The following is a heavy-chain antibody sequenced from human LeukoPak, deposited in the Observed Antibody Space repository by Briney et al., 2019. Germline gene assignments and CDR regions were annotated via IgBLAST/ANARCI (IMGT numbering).Heavy chain of an antibody. J-gene: IGHJ4*02. CDR2: ISPKSGDT. CDR1: GYTFSGYY. CDR3: ARGWDKTTSPAIDY. Sequence: GASVKVSCKASGYTFSGYYMHWVRQAPGQGHEWMGWISPKSGDTNYAQNFQGRVTMTRDTSISTAYMELSRLTSDDTAVYYCARGWDKTTSPAIDYWGQGTLVTVSS. D-gene: IGHD2-2*01. V-gene: IGHV1-2*02.